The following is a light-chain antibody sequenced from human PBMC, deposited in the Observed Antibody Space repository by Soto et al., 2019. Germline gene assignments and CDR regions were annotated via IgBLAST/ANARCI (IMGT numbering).Light chain of an antibody. CDR2: AAS. J-gene: IGKJ5*01. CDR1: QGISSY. V-gene: IGKV1-9*01. CDR3: RQHNSFPIT. Sequence: QSTQSPFFLSAYVGDRVTITCRASQGISSYLVWYQQKAGKAPKSLIYAASTLQTGVPSRFSGSGSGTEFTLTISSLQPEDSATYYCRQHNSFPITFGQGTRLEIK.